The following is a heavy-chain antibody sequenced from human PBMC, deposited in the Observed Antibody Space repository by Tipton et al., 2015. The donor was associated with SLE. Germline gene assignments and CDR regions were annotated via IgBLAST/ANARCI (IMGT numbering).Heavy chain of an antibody. CDR2: ISSSGSTI. CDR3: ARAVLEVALGYYYYYYMDV. Sequence: VQLVQSGGGVVQPGRSLRLSCAASGFTFSSYAMSWVRQAPGKGLEWVSAISSSGSTIYYADSVKGRFTISRDNAKNSLYLQMNSLRAEDTAVYYCARAVLEVALGYYYYYYMDVWGKGTTVTVSS. J-gene: IGHJ6*03. CDR1: GFTFSSYA. D-gene: IGHD2-15*01. V-gene: IGHV3-48*03.